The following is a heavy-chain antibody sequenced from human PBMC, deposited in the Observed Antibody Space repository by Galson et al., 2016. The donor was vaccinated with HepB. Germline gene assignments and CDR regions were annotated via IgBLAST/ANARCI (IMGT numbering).Heavy chain of an antibody. CDR2: IYYSGNT. CDR1: GDSISSGRYY. V-gene: IGHV4-39*01. D-gene: IGHD2-2*01. CDR3: ARPMLAYCSDTSCPSYYYVDF. Sequence: SETLSLTCSVSGDSISSGRYYWSWIRQHPVKGLEWIGSIYYSGNTYYNPSLKSRVTISRDTSKNQFSLNLTSVTAADTAVYYCARPMLAYCSDTSCPSYYYVDFWGQGTLVTVSS. J-gene: IGHJ4*02.